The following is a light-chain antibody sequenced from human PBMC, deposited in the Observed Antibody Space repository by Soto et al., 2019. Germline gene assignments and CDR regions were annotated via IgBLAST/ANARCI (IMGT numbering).Light chain of an antibody. Sequence: EIVMTQSPATLSVSPGERATLSCRASQSISSSLAWYQQKPGQAPRLLIYGASGRAAGIPDRFSGSGSGTDFTLSISRLEPEDFAVYYCQQYGVSPTFGGGTKVDIK. CDR1: QSISSS. CDR2: GAS. J-gene: IGKJ4*01. CDR3: QQYGVSPT. V-gene: IGKV3-20*01.